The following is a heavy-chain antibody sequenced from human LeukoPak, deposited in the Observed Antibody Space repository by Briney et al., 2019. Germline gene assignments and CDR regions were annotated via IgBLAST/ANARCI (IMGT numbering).Heavy chain of an antibody. J-gene: IGHJ4*02. D-gene: IGHD3-22*01. CDR3: AREGPYYDSSGCDLFDY. V-gene: IGHV3-30-3*01. CDR2: ISYDGSNK. Sequence: LAGGSLRLSCAASGFTFSSYAMHWVRQAPGKGLKWVAVISYDGSNKYYADSVKGRFTISRDNSKNTLYLQMNSLRAEDTAVYYCAREGPYYDSSGCDLFDYWGQGTLVTVSS. CDR1: GFTFSSYA.